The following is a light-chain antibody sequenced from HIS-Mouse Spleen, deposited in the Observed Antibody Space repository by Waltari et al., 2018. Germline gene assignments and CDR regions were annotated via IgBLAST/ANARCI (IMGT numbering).Light chain of an antibody. CDR1: ALPKKY. Sequence: SYELTQPPSVSVSPGQTARITCSGDALPKKYAYWYQQKSGQAPVLVLYEDSKRPSGIPERVSGSSSGTMATLTISGAQVEDVADYYCYSTDSSGNHRVFGGGTKLTVL. J-gene: IGLJ2*01. CDR2: EDS. V-gene: IGLV3-10*01. CDR3: YSTDSSGNHRV.